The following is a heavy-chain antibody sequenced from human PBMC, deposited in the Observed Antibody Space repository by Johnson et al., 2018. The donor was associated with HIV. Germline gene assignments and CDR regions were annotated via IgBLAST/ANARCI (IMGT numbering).Heavy chain of an antibody. CDR2: ISSGSTI. CDR1: GFTFSDYY. Sequence: QVQLVESGGGLVKPGGSLRLSCAASGFTFSDYYMSWIRQAPGKGLEWVSYISSGSTIYYADSVKGRFTISRDNAKNSLYLQMNSLRAEDTAVYYCARDRVGATAFDIWGQGTMVTVSS. D-gene: IGHD1-26*01. V-gene: IGHV3-11*04. J-gene: IGHJ3*02. CDR3: ARDRVGATAFDI.